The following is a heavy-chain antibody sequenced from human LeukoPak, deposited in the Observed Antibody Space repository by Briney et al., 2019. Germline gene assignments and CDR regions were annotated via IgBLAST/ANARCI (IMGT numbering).Heavy chain of an antibody. CDR1: GYTFTNYY. CDR2: INPSGGST. Sequence: VSVKVSCKASGYTFTNYYIHWVRQAPGQGLEWTGIINPSGGSTSYAQKFQGRVTMTRDTSTSTVYMELSSLRSEDTAVYYCAREGPYSDSSRWRFDYWGQGTLVTVSS. J-gene: IGHJ4*02. CDR3: AREGPYSDSSRWRFDY. V-gene: IGHV1-46*01. D-gene: IGHD6-6*01.